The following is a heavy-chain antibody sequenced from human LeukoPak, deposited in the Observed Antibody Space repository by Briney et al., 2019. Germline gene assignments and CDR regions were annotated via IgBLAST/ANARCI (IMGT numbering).Heavy chain of an antibody. Sequence: GGSLRLSCAASGFTFSSYAMSWVRQAPGKGLEWVSGFSGGDGSTSYADSVKGRFTISRDNSKNTLYLQMNSLRAEDTAVYYCAKGKVVPATIYDYWGQGTLVTVSS. CDR3: AKGKVVPATIYDY. V-gene: IGHV3-23*01. CDR2: FSGGDGST. CDR1: GFTFSSYA. J-gene: IGHJ4*02. D-gene: IGHD2-2*02.